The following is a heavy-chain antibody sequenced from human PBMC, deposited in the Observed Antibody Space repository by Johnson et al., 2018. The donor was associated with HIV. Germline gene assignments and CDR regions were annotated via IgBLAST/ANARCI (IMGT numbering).Heavy chain of an antibody. CDR1: GFTFSSYG. CDR2: IWYDGSNK. D-gene: IGHD3-3*01. J-gene: IGHJ3*01. CDR3: TKGRIFGVVREAFDV. V-gene: IGHV3-33*06. Sequence: QVQLVESGGGVVQPGRSLRLSCAASGFTFSSYGMHWVRQAPGKGLEWVAVIWYDGSNKYYADSVKGRFTISRDNSKNTLYLQMNSLRAEDTAVYYCTKGRIFGVVREAFDVWGLGTMVTVSS.